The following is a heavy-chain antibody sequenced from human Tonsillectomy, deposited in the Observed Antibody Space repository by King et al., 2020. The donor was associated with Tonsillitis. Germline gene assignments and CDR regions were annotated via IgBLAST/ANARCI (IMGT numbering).Heavy chain of an antibody. V-gene: IGHV3-30*02. CDR3: VKDSEDSGP. D-gene: IGHD3-10*01. J-gene: IGHJ5*02. Sequence: VQLVESGGGVVQPGGSLRLSCAASGFTFRSYGMHWVRQAPGKGLEWVAYIREGGTDKYYADSVTGRFAISRDNSKNTLYLQMNSLRAEDTAVYYCVKDSEDSGPWGQGTLVTVSS. CDR2: IREGGTDK. CDR1: GFTFRSYG.